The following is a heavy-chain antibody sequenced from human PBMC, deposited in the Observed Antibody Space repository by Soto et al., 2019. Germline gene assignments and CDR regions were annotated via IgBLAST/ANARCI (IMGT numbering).Heavy chain of an antibody. D-gene: IGHD6-19*01. CDR2: IKQDGSQN. V-gene: IGHV3-7*01. J-gene: IGHJ4*02. CDR1: GFTFSNYW. Sequence: EVQLVESGGGLVQPGGSLRLSCAASGFTFSNYWMSWVRQAPGKGLEWVANIKQDGSQNYYVDSVKGRFTTSRDNTKNSFCLPMNSLRAEDTAVYYCARDNINGWKFDYWGRGTLVTVSS. CDR3: ARDNINGWKFDY.